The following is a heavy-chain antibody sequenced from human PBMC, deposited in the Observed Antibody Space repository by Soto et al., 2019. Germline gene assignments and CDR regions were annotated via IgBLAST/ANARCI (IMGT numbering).Heavy chain of an antibody. CDR3: ARDNYDFWSGYYTSVDYYGMDV. CDR2: ISSSSSYI. D-gene: IGHD3-3*01. CDR1: GFTFSSYS. J-gene: IGHJ6*02. Sequence: GGSLRLSCAASGFTFSSYSMNWVRQAPGKGLEWISSISSSSSYIYYADSVKGRLTISRDNAKNSLYLQMNSLRAEDTAVYYCARDNYDFWSGYYTSVDYYGMDVWGQGTTVTVSS. V-gene: IGHV3-21*01.